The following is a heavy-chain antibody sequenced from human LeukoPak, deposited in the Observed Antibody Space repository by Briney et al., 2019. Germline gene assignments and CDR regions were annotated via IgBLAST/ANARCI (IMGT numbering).Heavy chain of an antibody. J-gene: IGHJ3*02. CDR1: GGSISSYY. CDR3: ARDCTNGVCFPNDAFDI. D-gene: IGHD2-8*01. Sequence: SETLSLTCTVSGGSISSYYWSWLRQPAGKGLEWIGRIYTSGSTNYNPSLKSRVTMSVDTSKNQFSLKLSSVTAADTAVYYCARDCTNGVCFPNDAFDIWGQGTMVTVSS. CDR2: IYTSGST. V-gene: IGHV4-4*07.